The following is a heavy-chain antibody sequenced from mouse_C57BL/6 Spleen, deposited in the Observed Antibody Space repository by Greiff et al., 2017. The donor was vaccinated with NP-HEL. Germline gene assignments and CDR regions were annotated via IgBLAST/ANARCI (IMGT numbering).Heavy chain of an antibody. D-gene: IGHD4-1*01. CDR2: IYPRSGNT. CDR1: GYTFTSYG. Sequence: VQLQESGAELARPGASVKLSCKASGYTFTSYGISWVKQRTGQGLEWIGEIYPRSGNTYYNEKFKGKATLTADKSSSTAYMELRSLTSEDSAVYFCARGLTGTPYYYAMDYWGQGTSVTVSS. V-gene: IGHV1-81*01. CDR3: ARGLTGTPYYYAMDY. J-gene: IGHJ4*01.